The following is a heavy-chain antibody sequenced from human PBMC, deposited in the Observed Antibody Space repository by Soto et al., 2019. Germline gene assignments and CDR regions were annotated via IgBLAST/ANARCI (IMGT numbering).Heavy chain of an antibody. CDR2: ISYDGSNK. D-gene: IGHD2-21*02. CDR3: ARGRGVVVTPEYFQH. J-gene: IGHJ1*01. Sequence: QVQLVESGGGVVQPGRSLRLSCAASGFTFSSYGMHWVRQAPGKGLEWVAVISYDGSNKYYADSVKGRFTISRDNSKNTLYLQMNRLRAEDTAVYYCARGRGVVVTPEYFQHWGQGTLVTVSS. V-gene: IGHV3-30*03. CDR1: GFTFSSYG.